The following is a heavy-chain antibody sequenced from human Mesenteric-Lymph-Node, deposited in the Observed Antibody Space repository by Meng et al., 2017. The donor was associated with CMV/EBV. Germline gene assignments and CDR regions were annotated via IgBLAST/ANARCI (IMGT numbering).Heavy chain of an antibody. Sequence: GESLKISCAASGFTFSSYWMSWVRQAPGKGLEWVANINEDGSQKYYADSLKGRFTISRDNAKNSLYLQVISLRAEDTALYYCAKQLTGSAAWWFDPWGQGTVVTVSS. CDR3: AKQLTGSAAWWFDP. V-gene: IGHV3-7*01. D-gene: IGHD1-1*01. CDR2: INEDGSQK. J-gene: IGHJ5*02. CDR1: GFTFSSYW.